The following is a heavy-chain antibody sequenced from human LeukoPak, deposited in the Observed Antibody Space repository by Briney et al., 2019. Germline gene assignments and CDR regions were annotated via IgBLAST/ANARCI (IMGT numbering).Heavy chain of an antibody. J-gene: IGHJ4*02. Sequence: SETLSLTCAVYGGSFSGYYWSWIRQPPGKGLEWIGEIKHSGSTNYNPSLKSRVTISVDTSKNQFSLKLSSVTAADTAVYYCARGDYYGSGSGFDYWGQGTLVTVSS. CDR2: IKHSGST. D-gene: IGHD3-10*01. CDR3: ARGDYYGSGSGFDY. V-gene: IGHV4-34*01. CDR1: GGSFSGYY.